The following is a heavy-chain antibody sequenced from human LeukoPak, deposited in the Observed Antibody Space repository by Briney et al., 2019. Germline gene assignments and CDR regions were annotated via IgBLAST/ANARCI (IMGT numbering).Heavy chain of an antibody. CDR2: ISGSGCST. D-gene: IGHD2-21*02. CDR1: GFTFSSYA. V-gene: IGHV3-23*01. J-gene: IGHJ4*02. Sequence: GGSLRLSCAASGFTFSSYAMSWVRQAPGKGLEWVSAISGSGCSTYYADSVKGRFTISRDNSKNTLYLQMNSLRAEDTAVYYCAKERGDSRGKYYFDYWGQGTLVTVSS. CDR3: AKERGDSRGKYYFDY.